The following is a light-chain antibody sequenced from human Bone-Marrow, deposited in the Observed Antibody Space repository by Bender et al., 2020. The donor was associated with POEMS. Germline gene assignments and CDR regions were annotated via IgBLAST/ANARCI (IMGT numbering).Light chain of an antibody. Sequence: QSVLTQPPSVSGTPGQRVTISCSGSGSNIGGYPVNWYQQLPGTAPRLLIYANNYRPSGVPDRFSASKSGTSASLAITGLQSDDEAIYFCVAWDASLNGWVFGGGTKLTVL. CDR3: VAWDASLNGWV. V-gene: IGLV1-44*01. CDR1: GSNIGGYP. J-gene: IGLJ3*02. CDR2: ANN.